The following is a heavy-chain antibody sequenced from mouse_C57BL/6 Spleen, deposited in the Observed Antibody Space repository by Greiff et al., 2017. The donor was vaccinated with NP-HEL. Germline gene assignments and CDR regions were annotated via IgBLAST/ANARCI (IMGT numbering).Heavy chain of an antibody. D-gene: IGHD1-1*01. J-gene: IGHJ1*03. V-gene: IGHV1-69*01. CDR2: IDPSDSYT. CDR1: GYTFTSYW. Sequence: QVQLQQPGAELVMPGASVKLSCKASGYTFTSYWMHWVKQRPGQGLEWIGEIDPSDSYTNYNQKFKGKSTLTGDKSSSTAYMQLSSLTSEDSAVYYCARGNYYGSSPYWYFDVWGTGTTVTVSS. CDR3: ARGNYYGSSPYWYFDV.